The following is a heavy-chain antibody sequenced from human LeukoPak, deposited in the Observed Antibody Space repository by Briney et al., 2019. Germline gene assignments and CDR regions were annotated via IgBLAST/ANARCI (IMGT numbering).Heavy chain of an antibody. Sequence: SETLSLTCTVSGGSISSYYWSWIRQPPGKGLEWIGYIYYSGSTNYNPSLKSRVTISVDTSKSQFSLKLSSVTAADTAVYYCARRYSGSYFGNAFDIWGQGTMVTVSS. V-gene: IGHV4-59*08. J-gene: IGHJ3*02. CDR1: GGSISSYY. D-gene: IGHD1-26*01. CDR2: IYYSGST. CDR3: ARRYSGSYFGNAFDI.